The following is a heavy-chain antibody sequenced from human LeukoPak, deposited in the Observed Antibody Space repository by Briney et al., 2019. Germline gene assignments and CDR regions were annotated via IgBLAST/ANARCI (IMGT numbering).Heavy chain of an antibody. CDR2: IYYSGST. CDR1: GGSISSYY. D-gene: IGHD2-15*01. Sequence: SGTPSLTCTVSGGSISSYYWSWIRQPPGRGLEWSVDIYYSGSTNYNPSLKCRVTISVDTSKNQFSLKLSSVTAADTAVYYCARDSVLVGGGSRWFDPWGQGTLVTVSS. CDR3: ARDSVLVGGGSRWFDP. V-gene: IGHV4-59*01. J-gene: IGHJ5*02.